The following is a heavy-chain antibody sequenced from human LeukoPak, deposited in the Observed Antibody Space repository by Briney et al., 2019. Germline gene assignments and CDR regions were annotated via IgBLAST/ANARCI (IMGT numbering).Heavy chain of an antibody. D-gene: IGHD3-3*01. CDR3: ARDFNPITIFGVVTRPYYYYGMDV. CDR1: GGSFSGYY. V-gene: IGHV4-34*01. CDR2: INHSGST. J-gene: IGHJ6*02. Sequence: PSETLSLTCAVYGGSFSGYYWSWIRQPPGKGLEWIGEINHSGSTNYNPSLKSRVTISVDKSKNQFSLKLSSVTAADTAVYYCARDFNPITIFGVVTRPYYYYGMDVWGQGTTVTVSS.